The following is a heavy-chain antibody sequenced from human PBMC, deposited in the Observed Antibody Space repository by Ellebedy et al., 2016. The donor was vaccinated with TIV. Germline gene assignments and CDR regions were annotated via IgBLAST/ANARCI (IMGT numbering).Heavy chain of an antibody. V-gene: IGHV3-11*01. CDR2: IGFDGGNI. CDR1: GFTFSHYF. D-gene: IGHD5-12*01. CDR3: ARDRGGYEPPTDY. J-gene: IGHJ4*02. Sequence: GESLKISCAASGFTFSHYFMSWTRQAPGKGLEWIAYIGFDGGNIHYADSVKGRFTISRDNAKNTMYLQMNGLTAGDTAVYYCARDRGGYEPPTDYWGQGTLVTVSS.